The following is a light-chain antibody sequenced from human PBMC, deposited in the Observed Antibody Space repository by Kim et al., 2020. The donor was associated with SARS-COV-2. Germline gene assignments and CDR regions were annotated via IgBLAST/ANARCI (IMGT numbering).Light chain of an antibody. Sequence: PGPSITISCTGTSSDFGRYNPVSWYQQHPGKAPKLMIYDVSNRPSGVSNRFSGSKSGNTASLTISGLQAEDEADYYCSSYTSSTLVFGTGTKVTVL. CDR3: SSYTSSTLV. V-gene: IGLV2-14*03. CDR2: DVS. J-gene: IGLJ1*01. CDR1: SSDFGRYNP.